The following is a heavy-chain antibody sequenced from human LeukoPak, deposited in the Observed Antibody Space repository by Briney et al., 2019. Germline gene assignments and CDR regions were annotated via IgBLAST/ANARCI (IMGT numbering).Heavy chain of an antibody. CDR3: TTDGVGIEGATFDY. J-gene: IGHJ4*02. D-gene: IGHD1-26*01. V-gene: IGHV3-11*01. Sequence: GGSLRLSCAASGFTFSDYYMSWIRQAPGKGLEWVSYISSSGSTIYYADSVKGRFTISRDNAKNTLYLQMNSLKTEDTAVYYCTTDGVGIEGATFDYWGQGTLVTVSS. CDR1: GFTFSDYY. CDR2: ISSSGSTI.